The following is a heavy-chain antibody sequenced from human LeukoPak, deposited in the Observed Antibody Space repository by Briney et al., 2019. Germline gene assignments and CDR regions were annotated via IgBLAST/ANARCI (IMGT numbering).Heavy chain of an antibody. Sequence: GGSLRLSCAASGFTFDDYGMSWVRQAPGKGLGWVSGINWNGGSTVYADSVKGRFTISRDNAKNSLYLQMNSLRAEDTALYYCARDRPQTPIAVAGDFDYWGQGTLVTVSS. J-gene: IGHJ4*02. CDR3: ARDRPQTPIAVAGDFDY. V-gene: IGHV3-20*04. CDR1: GFTFDDYG. D-gene: IGHD6-19*01. CDR2: INWNGGST.